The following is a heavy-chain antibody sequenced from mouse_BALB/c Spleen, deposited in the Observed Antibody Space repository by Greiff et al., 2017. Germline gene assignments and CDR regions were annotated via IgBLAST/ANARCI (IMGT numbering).Heavy chain of an antibody. J-gene: IGHJ3*01. D-gene: IGHD2-3*01. Sequence: DVKLVESGGGLVQPGGSRKLSCAASGFTFSSFGMHWVRQAPEKGLEWVAYISSGSSTIYYADTVKGRFTISRDNPKNTLFLQMTSLRSEDTAMYYCARSSHDGYSFAYWGQGTLVTVSA. CDR2: ISSGSSTI. CDR1: GFTFSSFG. CDR3: ARSSHDGYSFAY. V-gene: IGHV5-17*02.